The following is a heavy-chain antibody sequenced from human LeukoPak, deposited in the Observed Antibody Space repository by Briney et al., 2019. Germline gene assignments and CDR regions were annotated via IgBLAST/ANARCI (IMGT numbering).Heavy chain of an antibody. D-gene: IGHD3-22*01. V-gene: IGHV4-30-2*01. CDR1: GGSISSGGYS. CDR3: ASLPYYYDSSGYPTFYFDY. J-gene: IGHJ4*02. Sequence: SDTLSLTCAVSGGSISSGGYSWSWIRQPPGKGLEWIGYIYHSGSTYYNPSLKSRVTISVDRSKNQFSLKLSSVTAADTAVYYCASLPYYYDSSGYPTFYFDYWGQGTLVTVSS. CDR2: IYHSGST.